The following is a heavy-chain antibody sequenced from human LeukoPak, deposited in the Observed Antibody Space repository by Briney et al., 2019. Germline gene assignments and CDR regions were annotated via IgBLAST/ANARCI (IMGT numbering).Heavy chain of an antibody. Sequence: GGSLRLSCAASGFSFSSYSMIWVRQAPGKGLEWVSFISTSSIYIYYADSVKGRFTISRDNAKNSLYLQMNSLRAEDTAVYYCATVRGVPENYWGQGTLVTVSS. CDR3: ATVRGVPENY. J-gene: IGHJ4*02. D-gene: IGHD3-10*01. CDR1: GFSFSSYS. CDR2: ISTSSIYI. V-gene: IGHV3-21*01.